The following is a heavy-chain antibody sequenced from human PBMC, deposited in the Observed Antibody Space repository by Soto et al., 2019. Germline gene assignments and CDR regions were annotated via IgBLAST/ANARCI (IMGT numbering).Heavy chain of an antibody. CDR3: AKDHYDTLTGYYGPDY. J-gene: IGHJ4*02. CDR2: ISYDGSNK. CDR1: GFTFSSYG. V-gene: IGHV3-30*18. Sequence: QVQLVESGGGVVQPGRSLRLSCAASGFTFSSYGIHWVRQAPGKGLEWVAVISYDGSNKYYADSVKGRFTISRDKSKNTLYLQMNSLRAEDTAVYYCAKDHYDTLTGYYGPDYWGQGTLVTVS. D-gene: IGHD3-9*01.